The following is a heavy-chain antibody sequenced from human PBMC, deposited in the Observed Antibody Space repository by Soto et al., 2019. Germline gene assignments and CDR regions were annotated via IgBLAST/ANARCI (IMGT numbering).Heavy chain of an antibody. CDR2: ISGSGSPT. CDR3: ARDMSGGTYNYYYGMDV. D-gene: IGHD1-26*01. V-gene: IGHV3-23*01. Sequence: EVQLLESGGGLGQPGGSLRLSCAASGFSFSSYAMTWVRQAPGRGLEWVSAISGSGSPTYYADSVKGRFTISRDNSKNTLYLQMNSLIADDTAVYYCARDMSGGTYNYYYGMDVW. J-gene: IGHJ6*01. CDR1: GFSFSSYA.